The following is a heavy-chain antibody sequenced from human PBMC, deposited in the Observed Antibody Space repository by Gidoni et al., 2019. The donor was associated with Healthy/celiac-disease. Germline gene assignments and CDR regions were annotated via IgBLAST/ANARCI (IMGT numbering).Heavy chain of an antibody. D-gene: IGHD3-10*01. CDR2: SNHSGST. J-gene: IGHJ4*02. CDR3: ARGQKGSGSYSFFDY. CDR1: RGSFSGYD. V-gene: IGHV4-34*01. Sequence: QVQLQQLGAGLLQPSETLSRTCAVSRGSFSGYDWSWLRQPPGKGLEWIGESNHSGSTNYNPAHKSRVTISVDTYKKQYSQKLSSVTAADAAVYYCARGQKGSGSYSFFDYWGQGTLVTVSS.